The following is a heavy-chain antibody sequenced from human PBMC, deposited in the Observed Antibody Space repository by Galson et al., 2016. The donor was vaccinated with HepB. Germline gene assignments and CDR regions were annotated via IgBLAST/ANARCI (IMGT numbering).Heavy chain of an antibody. CDR2: ISYDGNNK. J-gene: IGHJ4*02. CDR3: AKSDILAGYSAFDF. V-gene: IGHV3-30*18. CDR1: GFTLRSYG. Sequence: SLRLSCAASGFTLRSYGMNWVRQAPGKGLEWVATISYDGNNKYSADSVKGRFTISRDNSKNTLYLQMNTLRAEDTAVYFCAKSDILAGYSAFDFWGQGTLVTVSS. D-gene: IGHD3-9*01.